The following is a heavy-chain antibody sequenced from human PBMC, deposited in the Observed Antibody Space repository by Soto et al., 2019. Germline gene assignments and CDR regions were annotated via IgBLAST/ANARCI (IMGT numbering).Heavy chain of an antibody. Sequence: PSETLSLTCTVSGDSISNSDYYWNWIRQSPGKGLEWIASIDYSGSTYYNPSLKSRVVISADTSKNLFSLKLRSVTAADTALYFCARDGPYHYGFDVCGQGTTVT. CDR2: IDYSGST. J-gene: IGHJ6*02. CDR3: ARDGPYHYGFDV. V-gene: IGHV4-30-4*01. CDR1: GDSISNSDYY.